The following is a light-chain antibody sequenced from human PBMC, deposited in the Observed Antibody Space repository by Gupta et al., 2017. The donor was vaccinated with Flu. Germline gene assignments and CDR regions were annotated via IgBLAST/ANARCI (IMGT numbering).Light chain of an antibody. CDR2: SNT. V-gene: IGLV1-44*01. CDR1: SSNIGRYT. J-gene: IGLJ3*02. CDR3: VTWDDSLNGPV. Sequence: QSVLTPPPSASGTPGQKVTISCSGSSSNIGRYTVHWYHQAPGTAPKLLIHSNTQRPSGVPDRFSGSKSGTSTSLAISGLQSEDDGNYYCVTWDDSLNGPVFGGGTRLTVL.